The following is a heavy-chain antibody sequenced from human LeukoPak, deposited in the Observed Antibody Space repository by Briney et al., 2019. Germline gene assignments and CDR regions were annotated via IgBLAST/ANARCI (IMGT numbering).Heavy chain of an antibody. CDR3: ARHYSHFGPFDY. J-gene: IGHJ4*02. D-gene: IGHD2-15*01. CDR1: GGSIGPNY. CDR2: IHYRGST. V-gene: IGHV4-59*08. Sequence: SETLSLTCTVSGGSIGPNYCSWIRQPPGKGLEWIGYIHYRGSTNYNPSLKSRVTVSADTSKNQFSLKLSSVTAADTAVYYCARHYSHFGPFDYWGQGTLVTVSS.